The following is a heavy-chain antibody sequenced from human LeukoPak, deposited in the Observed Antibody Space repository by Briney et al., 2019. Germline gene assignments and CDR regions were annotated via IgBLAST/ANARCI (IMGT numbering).Heavy chain of an antibody. CDR3: ARDLRRGFGDPPGVLDP. Sequence: ASVKVSCKASGYTFTSYGISWVRQAPGQGLEWMGWISAYNGNTNYAQKLQGGVTMTTDTSTSTAYMELRSLRSDDTAVYYCARDLRRGFGDPPGVLDPWGQGTLVTVSS. CDR1: GYTFTSYG. V-gene: IGHV1-18*01. D-gene: IGHD3-10*01. J-gene: IGHJ5*02. CDR2: ISAYNGNT.